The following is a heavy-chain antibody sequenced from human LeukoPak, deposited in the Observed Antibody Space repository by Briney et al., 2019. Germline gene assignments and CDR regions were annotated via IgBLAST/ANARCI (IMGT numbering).Heavy chain of an antibody. D-gene: IGHD5-18*01. CDR2: INPNSGGT. V-gene: IGHV1-2*02. Sequence: ASVKVSCKASGYTFTGYYMHWVRQAPGQGLEWMGWINPNSGGTNYGQKFQGRVTMTRDTSISTAYMELSRLRSDDTAVYYCARDSRYSYVSFDIWGQGTMVTVSS. CDR3: ARDSRYSYVSFDI. J-gene: IGHJ3*02. CDR1: GYTFTGYY.